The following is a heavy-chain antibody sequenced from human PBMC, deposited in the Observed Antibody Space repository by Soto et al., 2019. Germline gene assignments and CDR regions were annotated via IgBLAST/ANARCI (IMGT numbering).Heavy chain of an antibody. Sequence: QVQLQESGPGLVKPSETLSLTCTVSGGSITPYYWSWIRQPPGKRLEWIGYTSSSGFTNYNHSLNSRVTISVDTSKNQFSLKLSSVTAADTAVYYCVRDCYSSSCFDLWGQGTLVTVSS. CDR3: VRDCYSSSCFDL. D-gene: IGHD6-13*01. CDR2: TSSSGFT. J-gene: IGHJ4*02. V-gene: IGHV4-59*01. CDR1: GGSITPYY.